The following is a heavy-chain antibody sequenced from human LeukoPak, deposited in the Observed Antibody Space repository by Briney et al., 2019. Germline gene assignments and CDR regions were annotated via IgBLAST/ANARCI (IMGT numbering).Heavy chain of an antibody. CDR2: IYYSGST. CDR3: ARARMGGGYYDFWIGVPNWLDP. V-gene: IGHV4-59*01. J-gene: IGHJ5*02. Sequence: KPSETLSLTCTVSGGSISSYYWSWIRQPPGKGLEWIGYIYYSGSTNYNPSLKSRVTISVDTSKNQFSLKLSSVTAADTAVYYCARARMGGGYYDFWIGVPNWLDPWGQGTLVTVSS. D-gene: IGHD3-3*01. CDR1: GGSISSYY.